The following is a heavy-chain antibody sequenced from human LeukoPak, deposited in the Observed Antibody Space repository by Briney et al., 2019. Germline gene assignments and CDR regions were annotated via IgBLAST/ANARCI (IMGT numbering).Heavy chain of an antibody. Sequence: SETLSLTCTVSGGSISSSSYYWGWIRQPPGKGLEWIGSIYYSGSTYYNPSLKSRVTISVDTSKNQFSLKLSSVTAADTAVYYCAREYDSSGYYLGFDYWGQGTLVTVSS. J-gene: IGHJ4*02. D-gene: IGHD3-22*01. CDR2: IYYSGST. CDR1: GGSISSSSYY. CDR3: AREYDSSGYYLGFDY. V-gene: IGHV4-39*07.